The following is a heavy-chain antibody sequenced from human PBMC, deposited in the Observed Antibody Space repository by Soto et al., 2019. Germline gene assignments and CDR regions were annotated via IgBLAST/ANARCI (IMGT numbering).Heavy chain of an antibody. D-gene: IGHD1-26*01. Sequence: LRLACASSGFTVSSNYMSWVRQAPGKRLEWVSVIYSGGSTYYADSVKGRFTISRDNTKNTLYLQMNSLRAEDTAVYYCARGEDGGNSDGYFDYWGQGTLVTVSS. J-gene: IGHJ4*02. CDR3: ARGEDGGNSDGYFDY. V-gene: IGHV3-53*01. CDR1: GFTVSSNY. CDR2: IYSGGST.